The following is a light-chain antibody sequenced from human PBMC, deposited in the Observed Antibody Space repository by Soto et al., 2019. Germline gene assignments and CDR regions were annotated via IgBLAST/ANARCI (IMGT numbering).Light chain of an antibody. Sequence: QSALTQPPSASETPGQRVTISCSGSSSNIGSNYVYWYQQFPGTAPKLLIYRNDQRPSGVPDRFSGSKSGTSASLAISGLRSEDEADYYCAAWDDSLSGVVFGGGTKLTVL. J-gene: IGLJ2*01. CDR2: RND. CDR1: SSNIGSNY. V-gene: IGLV1-47*01. CDR3: AAWDDSLSGVV.